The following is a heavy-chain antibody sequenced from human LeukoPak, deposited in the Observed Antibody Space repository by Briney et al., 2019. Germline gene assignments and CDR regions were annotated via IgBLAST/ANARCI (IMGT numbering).Heavy chain of an antibody. Sequence: SETLSLTCTVSGGSISSYYWSWIRQPAGKGLEWIRRIYTSGSTNYNPSLKSRVTMSVDTSKNQFSLKLSSVTAADTAVYYCARAHTAMGSRYYYYYMDVWGKGTTVTVSS. J-gene: IGHJ6*03. V-gene: IGHV4-4*07. CDR3: ARAHTAMGSRYYYYYMDV. D-gene: IGHD5-18*01. CDR2: IYTSGST. CDR1: GGSISSYY.